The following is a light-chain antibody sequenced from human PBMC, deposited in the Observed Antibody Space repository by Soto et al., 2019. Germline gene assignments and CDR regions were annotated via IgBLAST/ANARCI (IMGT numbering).Light chain of an antibody. CDR1: QTIGKY. V-gene: IGKV1-39*01. J-gene: IGKJ3*01. CDR3: QHSFSIPFT. Sequence: DIQMTQSPSSLSATVGDRVTITCRASQTIGKYLNWYQQQPGKVPKLLIYDASYLQSGVPSRFSGSESGTDFTLNISDLRPEAPETYYCQHSFSIPFTFGPGTKVDIK. CDR2: DAS.